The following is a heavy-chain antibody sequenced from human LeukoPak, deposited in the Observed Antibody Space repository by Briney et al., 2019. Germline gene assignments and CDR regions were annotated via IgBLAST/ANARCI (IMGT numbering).Heavy chain of an antibody. CDR1: GGTFSSYA. CDR2: IIPILGIA. D-gene: IGHD2-15*01. J-gene: IGHJ4*02. V-gene: IGHV1-69*04. CDR3: ARLEPLSSGSCY. Sequence: ASVKVSCKASGGTFSSYAISWVRQAPGQGLEWMGRIIPILGIANYAQKFQGRVTITADKSTSTAYMELSSLRSEDTAVYYCARLEPLSSGSCYWGQGTLVTVSS.